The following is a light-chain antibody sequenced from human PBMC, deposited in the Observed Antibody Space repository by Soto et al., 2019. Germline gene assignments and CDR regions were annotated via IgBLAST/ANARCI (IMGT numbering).Light chain of an antibody. CDR2: WAS. V-gene: IGKV4-1*01. CDR3: QLYYSSPFA. J-gene: IGKJ3*01. Sequence: DIVMTQSPDSLAVSLGERATINCKSSRSILSGSNNYLAWYQQKPGQPPRLLIYWASTRESGVPDRFSGSGSGTDFTLTISSLQAEDVAVYYCQLYYSSPFAFGPGTKVDI. CDR1: RSILSGSNNY.